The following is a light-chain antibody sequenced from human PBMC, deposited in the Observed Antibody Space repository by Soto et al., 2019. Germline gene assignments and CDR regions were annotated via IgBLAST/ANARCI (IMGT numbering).Light chain of an antibody. CDR3: QQLITYPLT. V-gene: IGKV1-9*01. J-gene: IGKJ4*01. CDR1: QGISSY. CDR2: AAS. Sequence: IQLTQSPSSLSASVGDRVTIACRASQGISSYLAWYQQKPGKAPKLLIYAASTLQSGGPSRFSGSGSGTDFSLTISSLQPEDFATYYCQQLITYPLTFGGGTKVEI.